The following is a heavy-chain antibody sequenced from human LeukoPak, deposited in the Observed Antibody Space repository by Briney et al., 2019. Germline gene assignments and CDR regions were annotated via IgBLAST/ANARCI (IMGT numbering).Heavy chain of an antibody. Sequence: GASVKVSCKTSGYTFTNYYIHWVRQAPGQGLEWMGWFNPNSGATNYVQKFQGRVTMTRDTSITTAYMELSNLRSDDTAVYFCARGGWYNWSDVRQLDYWGQGTLVTVSS. V-gene: IGHV1-2*02. CDR1: GYTFTNYY. J-gene: IGHJ4*02. CDR2: FNPNSGAT. D-gene: IGHD1-20*01. CDR3: ARGGWYNWSDVRQLDY.